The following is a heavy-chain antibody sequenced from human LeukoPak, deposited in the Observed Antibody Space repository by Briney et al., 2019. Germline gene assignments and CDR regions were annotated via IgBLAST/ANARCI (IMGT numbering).Heavy chain of an antibody. CDR1: GYTFTSYA. J-gene: IGHJ4*02. CDR2: INAGNGNT. D-gene: IGHD3-22*01. V-gene: IGHV1-3*01. Sequence: GASVKVSCKASGYTFTSYAMHWVRQAPGQRLEWMGWINAGNGNTKYSQKFQGRVTITRDTSASTAYMELSSLRSEDTAVYYCARELRTYYYDSSGYYPGYWGQGTLVTVSS. CDR3: ARELRTYYYDSSGYYPGY.